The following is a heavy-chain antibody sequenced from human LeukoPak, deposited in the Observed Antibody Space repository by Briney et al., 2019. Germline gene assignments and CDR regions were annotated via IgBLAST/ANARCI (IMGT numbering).Heavy chain of an antibody. CDR2: ISAYNGNT. V-gene: IGHV1-18*01. D-gene: IGHD2-2*02. Sequence: ASVKVSCKASGYTFTSYGISWVRQAPGQGLEWMGWISAYNGNTNYAQKLQGRVTMTTDTSTSTAYMELRSLRSDDTAVYYCARYALTDIVVVPAAIRGAFDIWGQGTMVTVSS. CDR3: ARYALTDIVVVPAAIRGAFDI. J-gene: IGHJ3*02. CDR1: GYTFTSYG.